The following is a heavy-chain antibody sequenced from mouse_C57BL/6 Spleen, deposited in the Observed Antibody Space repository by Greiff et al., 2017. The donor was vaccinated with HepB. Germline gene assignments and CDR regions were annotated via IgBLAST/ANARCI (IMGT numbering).Heavy chain of an antibody. CDR2: IHPNSGST. D-gene: IGHD2-4*01. CDR3: AIIYYDYDFDY. Sequence: QVQLKQPGAELVKPGASVKLSCKASGYTFTSYWMHWVKQRPGQGLEWIGMIHPNSGSTNYNEKFKSKATLTVDKSSSTAYMQLSSLTSEDSAVYYCAIIYYDYDFDYWGQGTTLTVSS. CDR1: GYTFTSYW. J-gene: IGHJ2*01. V-gene: IGHV1-64*01.